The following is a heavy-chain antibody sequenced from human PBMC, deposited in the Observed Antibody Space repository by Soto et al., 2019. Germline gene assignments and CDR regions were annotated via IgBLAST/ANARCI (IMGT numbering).Heavy chain of an antibody. CDR3: GRVDEITDIVATIADY. Sequence: GASVKVSCKASGYTFTSYGISWVRQAPGQGLEWMGWISAYNGNTNYAQKLQGRVTMTTDTSTSTAYMELRSLRSDDTAVYYCGRVDEITDIVATIADYWGQGTLVTVSS. J-gene: IGHJ4*02. V-gene: IGHV1-18*01. D-gene: IGHD5-12*01. CDR1: GYTFTSYG. CDR2: ISAYNGNT.